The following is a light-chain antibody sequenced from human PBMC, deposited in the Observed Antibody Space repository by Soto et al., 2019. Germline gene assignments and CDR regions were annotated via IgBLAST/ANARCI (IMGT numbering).Light chain of an antibody. J-gene: IGLJ2*01. Sequence: QSALTQPASVSGSPGQSITISCTGTSSDVGSYNLVSWYQQHPGKAPKLMIYEVSKRPSGVSNRFPGSKSGNTASLTISGLQAEDEADYYCCSYAGSSTFRVFGGGTQLTVL. CDR1: SSDVGSYNL. CDR3: CSYAGSSTFRV. V-gene: IGLV2-23*02. CDR2: EVS.